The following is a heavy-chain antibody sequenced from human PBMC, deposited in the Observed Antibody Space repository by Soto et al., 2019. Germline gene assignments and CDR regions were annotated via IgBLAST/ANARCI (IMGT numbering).Heavy chain of an antibody. Sequence: EVQLVESGGGLVQPGGSLRLSCAASGFTFSSYWMSWVRQAPGKGLELVANIKGDGSEKYYVDSVKGRFTISRDNAKNSLYLQMNSLGAEDTAVYYCARVMAGSSCLDYWGQGTLVTVSS. CDR1: GFTFSSYW. V-gene: IGHV3-7*01. CDR2: IKGDGSEK. J-gene: IGHJ4*02. CDR3: ARVMAGSSCLDY. D-gene: IGHD6-13*01.